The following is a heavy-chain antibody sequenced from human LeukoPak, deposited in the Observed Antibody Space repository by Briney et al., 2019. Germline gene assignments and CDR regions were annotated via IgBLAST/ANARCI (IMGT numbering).Heavy chain of an antibody. Sequence: TGGSLRLSCAASGFTFSNYWMNWVRQAPGRGLEWVTNIKQDGSERYYVDSVKGRFTITRDNAKNSLSLQMNSLRAEDTAVYYCVRAIAAAASYWGQGTLVTVSS. CDR1: GFTFSNYW. D-gene: IGHD6-13*01. V-gene: IGHV3-7*01. CDR3: VRAIAAAASY. CDR2: IKQDGSER. J-gene: IGHJ4*02.